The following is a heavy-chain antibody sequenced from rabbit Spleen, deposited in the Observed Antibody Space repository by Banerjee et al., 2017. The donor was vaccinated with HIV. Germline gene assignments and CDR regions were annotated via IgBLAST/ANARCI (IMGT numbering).Heavy chain of an antibody. D-gene: IGHD7-1*01. J-gene: IGHJ6*01. V-gene: IGHV1S40*01. CDR2: IYAGSSGST. Sequence: QSLEESGGDLVKPGASLTLTCIASGVSFSGDSYMCWVRQAPGKGLEWIACIYAGSSGSTYSAIWAKGRFTISKTSSTTVTLQMTNLTAADTATYFCARDTGTSFSTYGMDLWGPGTLVTVS. CDR1: GVSFSGDSY. CDR3: ARDTGTSFSTYGMDL.